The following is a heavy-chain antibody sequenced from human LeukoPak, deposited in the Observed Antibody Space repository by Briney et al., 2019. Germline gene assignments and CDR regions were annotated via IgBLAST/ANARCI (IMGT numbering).Heavy chain of an antibody. Sequence: GGSLRLSCAASGFTFDDYAMHWVRQAPGKGLEWVSGISWNSGSIGYADSVKGRFTISRDNAKNSPYLQMNSLRAEDTALYYCARGYSGYGGFGYWGQGTLVTVSS. V-gene: IGHV3-9*01. J-gene: IGHJ4*02. CDR3: ARGYSGYGGFGY. CDR1: GFTFDDYA. CDR2: ISWNSGSI. D-gene: IGHD5-12*01.